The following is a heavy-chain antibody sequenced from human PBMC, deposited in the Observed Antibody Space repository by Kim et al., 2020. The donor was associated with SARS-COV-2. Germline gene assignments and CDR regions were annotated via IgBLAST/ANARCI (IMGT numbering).Heavy chain of an antibody. J-gene: IGHJ4*02. CDR2: ISGSGGST. CDR3: AKDRGITMVRGVDSYYFDN. CDR1: GFTFSSYA. Sequence: GGSLRLSCAASGFTFSSYAMSWVRQAPGKGLEWVSAISGSGGSTYYADSVKGRFTISRDNSKNTLYLQMSSLRAEDTAVYYCAKDRGITMVRGVDSYYFDNWGEGALVAVTS. V-gene: IGHV3-23*01. D-gene: IGHD3-10*01.